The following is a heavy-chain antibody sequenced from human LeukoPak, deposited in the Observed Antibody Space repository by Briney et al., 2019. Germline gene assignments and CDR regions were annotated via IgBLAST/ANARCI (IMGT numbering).Heavy chain of an antibody. CDR2: IYHSGST. J-gene: IGHJ4*02. CDR1: GGSISSGGYS. V-gene: IGHV4-30-2*02. CDR3: ASLSYDSSGYYYYY. Sequence: NPSQTLSLTCAVSGGSISSGGYSWSWIRQPPGKGLEWIGYIYHSGSTYYNPSLKSRVTISVDRSKNQFSLKLSSVTAADTAVYYCASLSYDSSGYYYYYWGQGTLVTVSS. D-gene: IGHD3-22*01.